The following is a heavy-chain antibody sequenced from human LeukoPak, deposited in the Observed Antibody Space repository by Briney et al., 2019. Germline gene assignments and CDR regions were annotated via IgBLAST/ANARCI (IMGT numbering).Heavy chain of an antibody. CDR3: AREAYCGGPSCFAVNYMDV. CDR1: GSGFTFSEFW. V-gene: IGHV3-7*01. D-gene: IGHD2-2*01. Sequence: GGSLRLSCVASGSGFTFSEFWMGWVRQAPGERLEWVANIKGDGSETYYVDSVKGRFTITRDNVKNSVYLQMNSLRADDTSMYRCAREAYCGGPSCFAVNYMDVWGKGTTVTVSS. J-gene: IGHJ6*03. CDR2: IKGDGSET.